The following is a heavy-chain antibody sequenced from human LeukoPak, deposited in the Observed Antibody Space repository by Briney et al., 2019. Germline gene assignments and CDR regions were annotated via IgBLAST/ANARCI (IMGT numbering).Heavy chain of an antibody. CDR3: ARLGYYYDSSGYYYSFFDY. CDR2: ISYDGSNK. J-gene: IGHJ4*02. Sequence: SCKASGGTFSSYAMHWVRQAPGKGLEWVAVISYDGSNKYYADSVKGRFTISRDNSKNTLYLQMNSLRAEDTAVYYCARLGYYYDSSGYYYSFFDYWGQGTLVTVSS. D-gene: IGHD3-22*01. CDR1: GGTFSSYA. V-gene: IGHV3-30*04.